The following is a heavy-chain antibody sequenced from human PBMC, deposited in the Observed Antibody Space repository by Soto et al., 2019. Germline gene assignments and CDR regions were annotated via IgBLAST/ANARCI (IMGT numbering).Heavy chain of an antibody. CDR1: GGSISSGGYS. D-gene: IGHD5-12*01. V-gene: IGHV4-61*08. CDR3: ARHYGDGYDYVDY. Sequence: SETLSLTCAVSGGSISSGGYSWSWIRQPPGKGLEWIGYIYYRANPNYNPSLKSRVTISQDTSKNQFSLKLSSVTAADTAVYYCARHYGDGYDYVDYWGQGTLVTVSS. J-gene: IGHJ4*02. CDR2: IYYRANP.